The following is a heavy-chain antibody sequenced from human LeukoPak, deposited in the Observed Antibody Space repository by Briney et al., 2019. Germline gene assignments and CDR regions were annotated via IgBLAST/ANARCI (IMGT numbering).Heavy chain of an antibody. CDR3: AGDYGEYYYGMDV. CDR1: GFTFNSYG. CDR2: IWYDGSNE. J-gene: IGHJ6*02. Sequence: GRSLRLSCAASGFTFNSYGMHWVRQAPGKGLEWVAGIWYDGSNEYYADSVKGRFTISRDNSQNTLYLQMNSLRAEDTAVYYCAGDYGEYYYGMDVWGQGTTVTVSS. D-gene: IGHD4-17*01. V-gene: IGHV3-33*01.